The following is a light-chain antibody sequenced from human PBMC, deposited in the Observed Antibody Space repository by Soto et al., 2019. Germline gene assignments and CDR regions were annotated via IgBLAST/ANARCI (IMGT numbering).Light chain of an antibody. CDR2: EVV. J-gene: IGLJ1*01. CDR3: KSYAGSNTYV. V-gene: IGLV2-8*01. Sequence: QSVLTQPPSASGSPGQSVTISCTGTKSDIVVYDFVSWYQHHPGKAPRLIIYEVVQRPSGVPDRFSGSKSGNTASLTVSGLQGADEADYFCKSYAGSNTYVFGSGTRSPS. CDR1: KSDIVVYDF.